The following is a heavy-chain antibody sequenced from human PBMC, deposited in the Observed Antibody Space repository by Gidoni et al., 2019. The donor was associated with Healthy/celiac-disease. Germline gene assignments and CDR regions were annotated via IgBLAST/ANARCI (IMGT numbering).Heavy chain of an antibody. J-gene: IGHJ2*01. D-gene: IGHD5-18*01. CDR2: IDWDDDK. Sequence: ESGPALVKPTQTLTLTCTFPGFSLLTSGMCVSWIRQPPGQALEWLALIDWDDDKYYSTSRKTRLTISKDTSKNQVVLTKTNMDPVDTATYYCARIRHQTREKYSYGLLDWYFDLWGRGTLVTVSS. V-gene: IGHV2-70*01. CDR1: GFSLLTSGMC. CDR3: ARIRHQTREKYSYGLLDWYFDL.